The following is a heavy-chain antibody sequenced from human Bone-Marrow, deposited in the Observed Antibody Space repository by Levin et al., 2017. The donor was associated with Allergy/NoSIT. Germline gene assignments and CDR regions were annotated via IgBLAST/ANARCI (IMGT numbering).Heavy chain of an antibody. CDR1: GDSITSTNW. J-gene: IGHJ4*02. D-gene: IGHD5-12*01. CDR2: VYRDDVT. CDR3: ARKRGATIGPFDY. V-gene: IGHV4-4*02. Sequence: MASETLSLTCTVSGDSITSTNWWSWVRRPPGKGLEWVGEVYRDDVTNYNPSFKSRVAMSMDKSKNQFYLRLNSVTAADTGVYFCARKRGATIGPFDYWGQGSLVTVSS.